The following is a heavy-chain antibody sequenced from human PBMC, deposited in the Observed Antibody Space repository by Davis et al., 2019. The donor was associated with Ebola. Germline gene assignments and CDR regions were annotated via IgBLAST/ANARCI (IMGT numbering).Heavy chain of an antibody. J-gene: IGHJ4*02. CDR2: IIPIFRSA. V-gene: IGHV1-69*13. CDR3: ARHDGELGSGKYYFHN. CDR1: GGAFSSYP. D-gene: IGHD7-27*01. Sequence: SVKVSCKASGGAFSSYPISWIRHAPGQGLEWMGWIIPIFRSADSAQTFQGRLTITADESTSTAYMELSSLTSDDTAVYYCARHDGELGSGKYYFHNWGQGTPVTVSA.